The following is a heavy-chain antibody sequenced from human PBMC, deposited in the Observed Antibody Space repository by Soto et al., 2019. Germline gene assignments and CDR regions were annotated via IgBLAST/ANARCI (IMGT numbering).Heavy chain of an antibody. J-gene: IGHJ4*02. Sequence: GGSLRLSCAASGFTFDDYAMHWVRQAPGKGLEWVSGISWNSGSIGYADSVKGRFTISRDNAKNSLYLQMNSLRAEDTALYYCAKDSLASVLVPAAPGEFDYWGQGTLVTVSS. CDR1: GFTFDDYA. CDR2: ISWNSGSI. V-gene: IGHV3-9*01. D-gene: IGHD2-2*01. CDR3: AKDSLASVLVPAAPGEFDY.